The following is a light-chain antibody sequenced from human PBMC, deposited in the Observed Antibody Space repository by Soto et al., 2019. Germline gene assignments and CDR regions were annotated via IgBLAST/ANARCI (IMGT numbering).Light chain of an antibody. Sequence: QSALAQPRSVSGSPGQSVTISCTGTSSDVGCYNYVSWYQQHPGKAPKLMIYDVSKRPSGVPDRFPGSKSGNTASLTISWLQAEDEADYYCCSYAGTYVCGTGTKVTVL. CDR2: DVS. CDR1: SSDVGCYNY. J-gene: IGLJ1*01. V-gene: IGLV2-11*01. CDR3: CSYAGTYV.